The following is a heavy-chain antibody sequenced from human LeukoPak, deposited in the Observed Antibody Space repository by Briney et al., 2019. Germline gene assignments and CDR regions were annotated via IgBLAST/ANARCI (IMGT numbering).Heavy chain of an antibody. CDR2: IYPGDSDT. D-gene: IGHD3-10*01. CDR1: GYSFTTYW. J-gene: IGHJ5*02. Sequence: PGESLKISCKASGYSFTTYWIGWVRQMPGKGLEWMGIIYPGDSDTRYSPSFQGQVTISADKSISTAYLQWSSLKASDTAMYYCASAWGRGSDWFDPWGQGTLVTVSS. V-gene: IGHV5-51*01. CDR3: ASAWGRGSDWFDP.